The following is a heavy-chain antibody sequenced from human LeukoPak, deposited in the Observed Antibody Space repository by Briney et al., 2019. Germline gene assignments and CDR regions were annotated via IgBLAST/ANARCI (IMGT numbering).Heavy chain of an antibody. D-gene: IGHD5-18*01. CDR3: ARGTVYTAMGT. Sequence: PSETLSLTCSVSGGSVSIGGYYWSWIRQHPGKGLEWIGYIYYSGSTYYNPSLKSRVTISIDTSKNQFSLKLSSVTAADTAVYFCARGTVYTAMGTWGKGTLVPVPS. CDR1: GGSVSIGGYY. CDR2: IYYSGST. V-gene: IGHV4-31*03. J-gene: IGHJ5*02.